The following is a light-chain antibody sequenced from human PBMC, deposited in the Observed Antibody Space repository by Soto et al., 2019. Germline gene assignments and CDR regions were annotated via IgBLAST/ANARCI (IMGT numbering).Light chain of an antibody. V-gene: IGKV3-11*01. CDR1: QSVGSF. Sequence: EIVLTQSPGTLSLSPGERATLSCRASQSVGSFLAWYQQKPGQAPRLLIYDASSRAIGISARFSGSGSGTDFTLTISNVEPEDFAVYYCQQRNNRLWTFGQGTKVDIK. CDR2: DAS. CDR3: QQRNNRLWT. J-gene: IGKJ1*01.